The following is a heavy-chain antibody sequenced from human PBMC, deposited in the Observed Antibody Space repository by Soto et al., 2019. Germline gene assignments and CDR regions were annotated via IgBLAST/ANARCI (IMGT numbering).Heavy chain of an antibody. CDR3: AREGYSSGYYYYYGMDV. D-gene: IGHD3-22*01. CDR2: IYYSGST. Sequence: KTSETLSLTCTVSGGSISSYYWSWIRQPPGKGLEWIGYIYYSGSTNYNPSLKSRVTISVDTSKNQFSLKLSSVTAADTAVYYCAREGYSSGYYYYYGMDVWGQGTTVTVSS. CDR1: GGSISSYY. J-gene: IGHJ6*02. V-gene: IGHV4-59*01.